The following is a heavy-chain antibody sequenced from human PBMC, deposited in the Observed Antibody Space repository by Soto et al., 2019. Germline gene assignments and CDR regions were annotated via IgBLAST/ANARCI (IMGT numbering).Heavy chain of an antibody. CDR1: GGSISSGGYY. V-gene: IGHV4-31*03. J-gene: IGHJ3*02. CDR2: IYYSGST. CDR3: ARDCSGGSCYGHDAFDI. Sequence: SETLSLTCTVSGGSISSGGYYWSWIRQHPGKGLEWIGYIYYSGSTYYNPSLKSRVTISVDTSKNQFSLKLSSVTAADTAVYYCARDCSGGSCYGHDAFDIWGQGTMVTVSS. D-gene: IGHD2-15*01.